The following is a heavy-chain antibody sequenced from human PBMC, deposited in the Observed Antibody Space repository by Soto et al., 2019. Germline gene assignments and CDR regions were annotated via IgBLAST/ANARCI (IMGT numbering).Heavy chain of an antibody. CDR2: ISGSGGST. CDR1: GVSFSSYA. Sequence: PGGSVRLSCAASGVSFSSYAMSWVRQAPGKGLEWVSAISGSGGSTYYADSVKGRFTISRDNSKNTLYLQMNSLRAEDTAVYYCAKEAVAGSYYYGMDVWGQGTTVTVSS. CDR3: AKEAVAGSYYYGMDV. V-gene: IGHV3-23*01. J-gene: IGHJ6*02. D-gene: IGHD6-19*01.